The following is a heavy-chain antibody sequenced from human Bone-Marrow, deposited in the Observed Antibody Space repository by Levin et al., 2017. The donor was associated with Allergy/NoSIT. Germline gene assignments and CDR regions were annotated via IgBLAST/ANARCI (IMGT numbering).Heavy chain of an antibody. Sequence: GESLKISCGASGFTFSSYAMHWVRQAPGKGLEWVAVISYDGSNKYYIDSVKGRFSISRDNSKNTVYVQMNSLRAEDTAVYYCARGGPIVVVLGATSGNYDYGMDVWGQGTTVTVSS. V-gene: IGHV3-30-3*01. D-gene: IGHD2-15*01. CDR1: GFTFSSYA. CDR2: ISYDGSNK. J-gene: IGHJ6*02. CDR3: ARGGPIVVVLGATSGNYDYGMDV.